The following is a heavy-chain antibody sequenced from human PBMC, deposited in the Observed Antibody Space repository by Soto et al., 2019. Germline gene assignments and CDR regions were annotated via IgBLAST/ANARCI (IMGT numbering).Heavy chain of an antibody. CDR1: GYTFTGYY. Sequence: QVQLVQSGAEVKKPGASVKVSCKASGYTFTGYYMHWVRQAPGQGLEWMGWINPNSGGTNYAQKFQGRVTMTRDTSISTAYMELSRLRSDDTAVYYCARGDVVVPAARSVFDPWGQGTLVTVSS. CDR2: INPNSGGT. CDR3: ARGDVVVPAARSVFDP. V-gene: IGHV1-2*02. D-gene: IGHD2-2*01. J-gene: IGHJ5*02.